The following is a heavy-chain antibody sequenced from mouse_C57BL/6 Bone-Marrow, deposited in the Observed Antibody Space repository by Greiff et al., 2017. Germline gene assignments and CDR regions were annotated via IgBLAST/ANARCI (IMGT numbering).Heavy chain of an antibody. Sequence: QVQLQQPGAELVRPGSSVKLSCKASGYTFTSYWMDWVKQRPGQGLEWIGNIYPSDSETHYNQKFKDKATLTVDKSSRTAYMQLSSLTSEDSAVYYCARGGGNYLYAMDYWGQGTSVTVSS. V-gene: IGHV1-61*01. CDR2: IYPSDSET. J-gene: IGHJ4*01. CDR1: GYTFTSYW. D-gene: IGHD2-1*01. CDR3: ARGGGNYLYAMDY.